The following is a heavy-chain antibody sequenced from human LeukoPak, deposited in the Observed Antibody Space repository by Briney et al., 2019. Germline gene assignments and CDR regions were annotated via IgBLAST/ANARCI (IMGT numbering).Heavy chain of an antibody. J-gene: IGHJ3*02. CDR3: ARVGYCTSTNCYIKAFDI. CDR2: IDHGGSS. CDR1: GGSFSGYY. V-gene: IGHV4-34*01. Sequence: SETLSLTCAVYGGSFSGYYWSWVRQPLGKGLEWIGQIDHGGSSNYNPSLKSRVTLSVDTSKNQFSLKLTSVTAADTAVYYCARVGYCTSTNCYIKAFDIWGQGTMVTVSS. D-gene: IGHD2-2*01.